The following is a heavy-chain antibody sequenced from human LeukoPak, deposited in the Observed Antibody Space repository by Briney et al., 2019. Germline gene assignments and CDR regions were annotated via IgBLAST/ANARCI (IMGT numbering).Heavy chain of an antibody. CDR1: GFTFSSYE. CDR3: ARDDHDSSGYYSN. V-gene: IGHV3-48*03. CDR2: ISSSGSTI. D-gene: IGHD3-22*01. J-gene: IGHJ4*02. Sequence: PGGSLRLSCAASGFTFSSYEMNWVRQAPGKGLEWVSYISSSGSTIYYADSVKGRFTISRDNAKSSLYLQMNSLRAEDTAVYYCARDDHDSSGYYSNWGQGTLVTVSS.